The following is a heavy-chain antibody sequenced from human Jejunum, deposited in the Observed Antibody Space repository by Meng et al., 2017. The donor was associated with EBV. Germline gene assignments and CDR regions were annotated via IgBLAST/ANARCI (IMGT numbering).Heavy chain of an antibody. Sequence: QLQLGQSGTEVKKSGASVKVSCKASGYTVTMYGISWVRQATGQGLEWMGWISASNGDTNYAQKFKGRFTMYTETSTNTAYMELGSLRSDDTAVYYCARYGSGSSALDPWGQGTLVTVSS. V-gene: IGHV1-18*04. CDR3: ARYGSGSSALDP. D-gene: IGHD3-10*01. J-gene: IGHJ5*02. CDR1: GYTVTMYG. CDR2: ISASNGDT.